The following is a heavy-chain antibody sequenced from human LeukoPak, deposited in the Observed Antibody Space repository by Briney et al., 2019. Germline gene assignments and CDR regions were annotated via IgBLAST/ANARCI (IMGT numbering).Heavy chain of an antibody. J-gene: IGHJ3*02. D-gene: IGHD3-9*01. CDR3: AKGILRYFDWDAFDI. V-gene: IGHV1-18*01. Sequence: ASVKVSCKASGYTFTSYGISWVRQAPGQGLEWMGWISAYNGNTNYAQKLQGRVTMTTDTSTSTAYMELRSLRSDDTAVYYCAKGILRYFDWDAFDIWGQGTMVTVSS. CDR2: ISAYNGNT. CDR1: GYTFTSYG.